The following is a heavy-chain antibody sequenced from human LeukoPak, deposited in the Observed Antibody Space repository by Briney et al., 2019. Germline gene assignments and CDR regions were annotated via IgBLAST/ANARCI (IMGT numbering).Heavy chain of an antibody. CDR1: GFTFSSYA. J-gene: IGHJ4*02. CDR2: ISGSGGST. Sequence: GGSLRLSCAASGFTFSSYAMSWVRQPPGKGLEWVSVISGSGGSTYYADSVKGRFTISRDNSENTLYLQMNSLRAEDTAVYYCAKRYYYGSGSFDYWGQGTLVTVSS. V-gene: IGHV3-23*01. D-gene: IGHD3-10*01. CDR3: AKRYYYGSGSFDY.